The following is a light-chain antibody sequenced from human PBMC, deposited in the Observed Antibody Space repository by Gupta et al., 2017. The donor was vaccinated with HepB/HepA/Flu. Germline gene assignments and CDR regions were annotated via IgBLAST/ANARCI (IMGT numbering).Light chain of an antibody. CDR2: GAS. J-gene: IGKJ1*01. V-gene: IGKV3-15*01. Sequence: IVMTQSPATLSVSTGERATLPCRASQSVSSNFAWYQQKPGQAPRLLIYGASTRATGIPARFSGSGSGTEFTLTISSLQSEDFAVYYCQQDYNWPRTFGQGTKVEIK. CDR1: QSVSSN. CDR3: QQDYNWPRT.